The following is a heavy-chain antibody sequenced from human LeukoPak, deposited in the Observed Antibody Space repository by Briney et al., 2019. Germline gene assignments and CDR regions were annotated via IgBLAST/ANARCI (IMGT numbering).Heavy chain of an antibody. CDR3: ARHLYDFWSGEYNWFDP. CDR2: IYTSGST. V-gene: IGHV4-4*09. D-gene: IGHD3-3*01. CDR1: GGSISSYY. Sequence: PSETLSLTCTVSGGSISSYYWSWIRQPLGKGLEWIGYIYTSGSTNYTPSLKSRVTISVDTSKNQFSLKLSSVTAADTAVYYCARHLYDFWSGEYNWFDPWGQGTLVTVSS. J-gene: IGHJ5*02.